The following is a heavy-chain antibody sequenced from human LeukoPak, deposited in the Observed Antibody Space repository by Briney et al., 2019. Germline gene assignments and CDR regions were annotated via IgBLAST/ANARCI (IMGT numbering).Heavy chain of an antibody. CDR1: GFTFSDYA. CDR3: ARTAYESSGYLY. CDR2: ISSDGGST. V-gene: IGHV3-64*01. J-gene: IGHJ4*02. D-gene: IGHD3-22*01. Sequence: GGSLRLSCEVSGFTFSDYAMHWVRQAPGKGLEYVSAISSDGGSTYYGNSVKGRFTISRDISKNTLYLQMGSLRAEDMAVYYYARTAYESSGYLYWGQGTLVTVSS.